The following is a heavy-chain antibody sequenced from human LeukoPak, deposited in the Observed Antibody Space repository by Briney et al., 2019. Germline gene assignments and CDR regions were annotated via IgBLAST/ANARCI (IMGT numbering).Heavy chain of an antibody. CDR3: AKDRDYGDSLPFDY. CDR2: LSGSGGTT. CDR1: GFTFSSYA. V-gene: IGHV3-23*01. D-gene: IGHD4-17*01. J-gene: IGHJ4*02. Sequence: PGGSLRLSCAASGFTFSSYAMSWVRQAPGKGLEWVSALSGSGGTTYYADSVKGRFTISRDNSKNTLYLQVNSLRVEDTAVYYCAKDRDYGDSLPFDYWGQGTLVTVSS.